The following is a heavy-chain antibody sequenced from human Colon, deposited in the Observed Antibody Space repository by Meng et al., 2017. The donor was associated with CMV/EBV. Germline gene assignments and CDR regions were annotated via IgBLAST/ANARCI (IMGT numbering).Heavy chain of an antibody. V-gene: IGHV5-51*01. CDR3: ARGGLADFDY. CDR1: GYSFTGHW. Sequence: GESLKISCKGSGYSFTGHWIAWVRQTPGKGLEWMGIIYPADSDTRYSPSFQGHVTISADKSISTAYLQRSSLKASDTAMYYCARGGLADFDYWGQGALVTVSS. J-gene: IGHJ4*02. CDR2: IYPADSDT. D-gene: IGHD3-16*01.